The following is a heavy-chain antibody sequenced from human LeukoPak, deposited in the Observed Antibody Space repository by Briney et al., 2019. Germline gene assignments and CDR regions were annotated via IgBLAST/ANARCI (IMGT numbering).Heavy chain of an antibody. CDR2: INYNGTT. V-gene: IGHV4-39*01. CDR3: ARLRGGVQLWGD. Sequence: SETLSLTCTVSGGSFSSPSYCCGWIRQAPGMGLEWIATINYNGTTFYNPSLKSRLTTSVDTSNNQFSLKLSSVTAADTAAYYCARLRGGVQLWGDWGQGALVTVSS. CDR1: GGSFSSPSYC. J-gene: IGHJ4*02. D-gene: IGHD1-1*01.